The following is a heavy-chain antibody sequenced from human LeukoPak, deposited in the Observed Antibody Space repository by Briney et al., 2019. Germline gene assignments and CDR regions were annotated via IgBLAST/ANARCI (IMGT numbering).Heavy chain of an antibody. V-gene: IGHV2-26*01. Sequence: SGPVLVKPTETLTLTCTVSGLSLWNSRMGMSWIRQPPGKALEWLAHIFSIDEKAYNIVLKSRLNISKDISNSQVVLTLTNVDHVDTATYYCARHYINLRPDDLRSDAFDVWGPGTMVTVSA. CDR3: ARHYINLRPDDLRSDAFDV. D-gene: IGHD3-10*01. J-gene: IGHJ3*01. CDR1: GLSLWNSRMG. CDR2: IFSIDEK.